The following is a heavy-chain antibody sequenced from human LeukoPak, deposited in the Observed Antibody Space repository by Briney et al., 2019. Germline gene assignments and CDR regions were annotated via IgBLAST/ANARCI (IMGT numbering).Heavy chain of an antibody. Sequence: GGSLRLSCAASGFTFDDYAMHWVRQAPGKGLEWVSGISWNSGSIGYADSVKGRFTISRDNAKNSLYLQMNSLRAEDTAVYYCAKDQDVPAAGTWGSIDYWGQGTLVTVSS. J-gene: IGHJ4*02. D-gene: IGHD6-13*01. CDR3: AKDQDVPAAGTWGSIDY. V-gene: IGHV3-9*01. CDR1: GFTFDDYA. CDR2: ISWNSGSI.